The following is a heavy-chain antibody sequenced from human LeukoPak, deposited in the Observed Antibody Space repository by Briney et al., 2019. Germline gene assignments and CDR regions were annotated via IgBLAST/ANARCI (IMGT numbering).Heavy chain of an antibody. CDR2: ISWNSGSI. D-gene: IGHD6-6*01. J-gene: IGHJ6*02. V-gene: IGHV3-9*01. CDR3: AKAARPDYYYSMDV. CDR1: GFTFDDYA. Sequence: GRSLRLSCAASGFTFDDYAMHWVRQAPGKGLEWVSGISWNSGSIGYADSVKGRFTISRDNAKNSLYLQMNSLRAEDTALYYCAKAARPDYYYSMDVWGQGTTVTVSS.